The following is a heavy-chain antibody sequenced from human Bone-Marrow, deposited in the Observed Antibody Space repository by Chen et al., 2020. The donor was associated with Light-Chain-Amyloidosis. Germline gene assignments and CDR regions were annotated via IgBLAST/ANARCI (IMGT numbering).Heavy chain of an antibody. V-gene: IGHV3-30-3*01. CDR2: ISYDGSNK. D-gene: IGHD4-17*01. Sequence: QVHLVESGGGVVQPGRSLRLSCAASGFTFSSYAMHWVRQAPGKGLEWVAVISYDGSNKYYADSVKGRFTISRDNSKNTLYLQMNSLRAEDTAVYYCARDVSPDYGDGSWMDVWGQGTTVTVSS. CDR3: ARDVSPDYGDGSWMDV. J-gene: IGHJ6*02. CDR1: GFTFSSYA.